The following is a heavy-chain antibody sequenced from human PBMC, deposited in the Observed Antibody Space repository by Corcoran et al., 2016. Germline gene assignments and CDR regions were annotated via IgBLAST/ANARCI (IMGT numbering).Heavy chain of an antibody. Sequence: EVQLVESGGGLVKPGGSLRLSCAASGFTFSSYSMNWVRQAPGKGLEWVSSISSSSSYIYYADSVKGRLTISRDNAKNSLYLQMKSLRDEDTAVYYCARGWSGPIPGWFDPWGQGTLVTVSS. CDR2: ISSSSSYI. J-gene: IGHJ5*02. V-gene: IGHV3-21*01. CDR3: ARGWSGPIPGWFDP. CDR1: GFTFSSYS. D-gene: IGHD3-3*01.